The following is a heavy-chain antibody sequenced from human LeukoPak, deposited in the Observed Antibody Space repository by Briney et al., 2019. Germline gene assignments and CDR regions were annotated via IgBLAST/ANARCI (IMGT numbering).Heavy chain of an antibody. J-gene: IGHJ5*02. CDR1: GGSISSGGYY. CDR3: AGSRSSGYEDWFDP. CDR2: IYYSGST. Sequence: PSETLPLTCTVSGGSISSGGYYWSWIRQHPGKGLEWIGYIYYSGSTYYNPSLKRRMTISVDTSKNQFSLRLSSVTAADTAVYYCAGSRSSGYEDWFDPWGQGTLVTVSS. D-gene: IGHD6-19*01. V-gene: IGHV4-31*03.